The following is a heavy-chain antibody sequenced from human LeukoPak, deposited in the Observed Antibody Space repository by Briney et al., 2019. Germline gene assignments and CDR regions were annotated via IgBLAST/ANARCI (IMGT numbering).Heavy chain of an antibody. D-gene: IGHD6-13*01. CDR1: GFTFSSYA. V-gene: IGHV3-30-3*01. J-gene: IGHJ4*02. CDR2: ISYDGSNK. CDR3: ARVPNYSSSWQGGFEY. Sequence: PGGSLRLSCAASGFTFSSYAMHWVRQAPGKGLEWVAVISYDGSNKYYADSVKGRFTISRDNSKNTLYLQMNSLRAEDTAVYYCARVPNYSSSWQGGFEYWGQGTLVTVSS.